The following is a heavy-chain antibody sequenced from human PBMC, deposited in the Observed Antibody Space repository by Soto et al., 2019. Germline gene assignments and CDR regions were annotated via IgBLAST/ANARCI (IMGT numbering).Heavy chain of an antibody. CDR3: ARGDKINDYYFDH. V-gene: IGHV4-30-2*01. Sequence: QLQLQESGSGLVKPSQTLSLTCVVSGDSITSGDYAWNWVRQPPGKGLEWLGYIYNAGGSYYNPALNSRVSISLDRSKNHFSLRLDSVTAADTALYFCARGDKINDYYFDHWGRGTLVTVTS. CDR1: GDSITSGDYA. CDR2: IYNAGGS. J-gene: IGHJ4*02. D-gene: IGHD3-16*01.